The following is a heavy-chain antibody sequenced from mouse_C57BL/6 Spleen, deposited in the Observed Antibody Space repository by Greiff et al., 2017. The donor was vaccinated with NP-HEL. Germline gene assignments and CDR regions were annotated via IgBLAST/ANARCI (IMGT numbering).Heavy chain of an antibody. CDR3: ARDYGSSYEYFDV. V-gene: IGHV1-82*01. D-gene: IGHD1-1*01. CDR1: GYAFSSSW. J-gene: IGHJ1*03. CDR2: IYPGDGDT. Sequence: QVQLQQSGPELVKPGASVKISCKASGYAFSSSWMNWVKQRPGKGLEWIGRIYPGDGDTNYNGKFKGKATLTADKSSSTACMQLSSLTSEDSAVYFCARDYGSSYEYFDVWGTGTTVTVSS.